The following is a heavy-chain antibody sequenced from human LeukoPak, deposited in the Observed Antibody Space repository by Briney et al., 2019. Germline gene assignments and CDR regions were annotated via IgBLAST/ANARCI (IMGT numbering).Heavy chain of an antibody. CDR2: ISYDGSNK. J-gene: IGHJ2*01. CDR1: GFTFSSYG. Sequence: GGSLRLSCAASGFTFSSYGMHWVRQAPGKGLERVAVISYDGSNKYYADSVKGRFTISRDNSKNTLYLQMNSLRAEDTAVYYCARETGDWYFDLWGRGTLVTVSS. CDR3: ARETGDWYFDL. D-gene: IGHD1-14*01. V-gene: IGHV3-30*03.